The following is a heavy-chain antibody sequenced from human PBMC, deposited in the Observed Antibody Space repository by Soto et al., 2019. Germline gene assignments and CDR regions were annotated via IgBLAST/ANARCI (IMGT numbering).Heavy chain of an antibody. CDR3: ARGGPENDY. CDR1: GGTFSSYA. J-gene: IGHJ4*02. V-gene: IGHV1-69*12. D-gene: IGHD1-26*01. Sequence: QVQLVQSGAEVKKPGSSVKVSCKASGGTFSSYALSWVRQAPGQGLEWMGGIIPMSGATNYAQKFQVRVTFTADESTNTAYLELTSLRSEDTAVYYCARGGPENDYWGQGTLVTVSS. CDR2: IIPMSGAT.